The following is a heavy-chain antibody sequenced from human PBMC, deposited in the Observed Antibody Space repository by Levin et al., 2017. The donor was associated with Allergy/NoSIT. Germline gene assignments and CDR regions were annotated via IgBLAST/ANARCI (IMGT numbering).Heavy chain of an antibody. D-gene: IGHD3/OR15-3a*01. Sequence: GGSLRLSCKASGYILMDYYMQWVRQAPGQGLEWMGWISPNSGATNYAQNFQGRVTMTRDTSISTVYMELSSLRVDDTAVYYCARDAAIGNSDFCSIDFWGQGTLVTVSS. J-gene: IGHJ4*02. CDR1: GYILMDYY. CDR2: ISPNSGAT. CDR3: ARDAAIGNSDFCSIDF. V-gene: IGHV1-2*02.